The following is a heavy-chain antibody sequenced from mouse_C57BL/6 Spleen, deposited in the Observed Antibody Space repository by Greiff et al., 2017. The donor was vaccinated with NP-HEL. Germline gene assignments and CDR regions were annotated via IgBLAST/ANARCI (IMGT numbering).Heavy chain of an antibody. CDR3: ARSDITTVVEYYFDY. V-gene: IGHV1-82*01. CDR2: IYPGDGDT. CDR1: GYAFSSSW. Sequence: VQLQQSGPELVKPGASVKISCKASGYAFSSSWMNWVKQRPGKGLEWIGRIYPGDGDTNYNGKFKGKATLTADKSSSTAYMQLSSLTSEDSAVYFCARSDITTVVEYYFDYWGQGTTLTVSS. D-gene: IGHD1-1*01. J-gene: IGHJ2*01.